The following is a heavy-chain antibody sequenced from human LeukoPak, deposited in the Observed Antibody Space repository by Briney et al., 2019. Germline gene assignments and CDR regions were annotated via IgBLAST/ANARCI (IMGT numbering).Heavy chain of an antibody. D-gene: IGHD2-2*01. Sequence: GGSLRLSCAASGFTFSSYAMSWVRQAPGKGLEWVSTVSGGGGTTYYADSVKGRFTVSRDNSKNTLYLQMNSLRAEDTAVYYCANGAAEGSTLCHDYWGQGTLVTVSS. CDR2: VSGGGGTT. CDR1: GFTFSSYA. CDR3: ANGAAEGSTLCHDY. J-gene: IGHJ4*02. V-gene: IGHV3-23*01.